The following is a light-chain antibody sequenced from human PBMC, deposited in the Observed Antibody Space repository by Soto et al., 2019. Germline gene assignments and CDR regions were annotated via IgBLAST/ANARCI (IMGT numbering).Light chain of an antibody. CDR2: DAS. CDR1: TGDVGAYNF. V-gene: IGLV2-11*01. Sequence: QSALTQPRSVSGSPGQSVTISCTGTTGDVGAYNFVSWYQLYPGKAPKLMIYDASKRPSGVPDRFSASKSGNTASLTISGLQAEDEADYHCCSYAGSFTWVFDGGTKLTVL. CDR3: CSYAGSFTWV. J-gene: IGLJ3*02.